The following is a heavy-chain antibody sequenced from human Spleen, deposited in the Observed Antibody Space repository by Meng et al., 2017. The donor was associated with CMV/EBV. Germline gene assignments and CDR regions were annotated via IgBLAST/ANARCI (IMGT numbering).Heavy chain of an antibody. CDR1: GYSISSGYY. CDR2: IYHSGNT. CDR3: ARGGYSESYSPFDY. Sequence: SETLSLTCTVSGYSISSGYYWGWIRQPPGKGLEWIGSIYHSGNTSYNPSLKSRVTISVDTSKNQFSLKLSSVTAADTALYYCARGGYSESYSPFDYWGQGTLVTVSS. V-gene: IGHV4-38-2*02. D-gene: IGHD1-26*01. J-gene: IGHJ4*02.